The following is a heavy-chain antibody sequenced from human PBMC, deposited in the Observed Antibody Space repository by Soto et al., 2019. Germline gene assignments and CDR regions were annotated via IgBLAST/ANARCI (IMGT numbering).Heavy chain of an antibody. CDR1: GFSLTNTVVT. V-gene: IGHV2-5*01. CDR3: AHSHFEILTGPFDS. J-gene: IGHJ5*01. D-gene: IGHD3-9*01. CDR2: MYWHDDK. Sequence: GPTLVNPTQTLTLTCTFSGFSLTNTVVTVGWIRQPPGKALEWLALMYWHDDKRYNPSLRNRLTIAKDTSKNRVVLTLANVGPVDTDTYFCAHSHFEILTGPFDSWGRGTLVTVYS.